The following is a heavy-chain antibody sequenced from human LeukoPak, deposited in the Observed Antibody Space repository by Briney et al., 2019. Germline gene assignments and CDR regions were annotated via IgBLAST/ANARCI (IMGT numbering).Heavy chain of an antibody. CDR3: AREDYGSGSYPNYYYYYMDV. CDR2: IYHIGST. V-gene: IGHV4-38-2*02. D-gene: IGHD3-10*01. CDR1: GYSISSGYY. Sequence: KPSETLSLXCTVSGYSISSGYYWGWILQPPGKGLEGIGSIYHIGSTYYNPSLKSRVTISVDTSKNQFSLKLSSVTAADTAVYYCAREDYGSGSYPNYYYYYMDVWGKGTTVTVSS. J-gene: IGHJ6*03.